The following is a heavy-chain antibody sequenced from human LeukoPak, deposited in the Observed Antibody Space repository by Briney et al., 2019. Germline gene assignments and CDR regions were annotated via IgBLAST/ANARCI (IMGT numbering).Heavy chain of an antibody. CDR1: GFTFSAFG. Sequence: GGSLRLSCAASGFTFSAFGIHWVRQAAGKGLEWVAFIRYDASKKYYAESVKGRFTVSRSNSKNTLFLQMDSLRPEDTAVYFCAKEPFDHWGQGILVAVSS. CDR2: IRYDASKK. V-gene: IGHV3-30*02. J-gene: IGHJ4*02. CDR3: AKEPFDH.